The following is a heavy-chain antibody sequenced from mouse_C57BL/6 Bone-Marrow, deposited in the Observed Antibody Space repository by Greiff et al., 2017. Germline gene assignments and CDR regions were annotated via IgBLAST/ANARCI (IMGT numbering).Heavy chain of an antibody. D-gene: IGHD4-1*01. V-gene: IGHV1-55*01. CDR3: ARSGTLGRSFDY. Sequence: QVQLQQPGAELVKPGASVKMSCKASGYTFTSYWITWVKQRPGQGLEWIGDIYPTSGRTNCNEKFKSKAILTVDTSSNTAYMQLSSLTSEDSAVFYCARSGTLGRSFDYWGQGTTLTVSS. CDR2: IYPTSGRT. J-gene: IGHJ2*01. CDR1: GYTFTSYW.